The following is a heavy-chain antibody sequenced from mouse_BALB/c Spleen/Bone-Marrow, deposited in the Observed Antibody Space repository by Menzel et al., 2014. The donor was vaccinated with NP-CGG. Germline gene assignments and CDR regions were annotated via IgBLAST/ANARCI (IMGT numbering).Heavy chain of an antibody. J-gene: IGHJ4*01. V-gene: IGHV5-17*02. CDR2: ISNGSSPI. CDR3: ARKGAMITHYYAMDY. CDR1: GFTLSSFG. D-gene: IGHD2-4*01. Sequence: EVKLVESGGGLVQPGGSRKLSCAASGFTLSSFGMHWVRQAPEKGLEWVAYISNGSSPIYYADTVKGRFTISRDNPKNTLFLQMTSLRSEDTAMYYCARKGAMITHYYAMDYWVKEPQSPSPQ.